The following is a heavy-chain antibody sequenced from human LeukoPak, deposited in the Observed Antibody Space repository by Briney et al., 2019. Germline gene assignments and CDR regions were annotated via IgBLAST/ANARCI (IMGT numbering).Heavy chain of an antibody. V-gene: IGHV3-33*06. CDR1: GFTFSSYG. CDR2: IWYDGSNK. J-gene: IGHJ4*02. D-gene: IGHD3-22*01. CDR3: AKRDNYYDSSGFDY. Sequence: PGGSLRLSCAASGFTFSSYGMHWVRQAPGKGLEWVAVIWYDGSNKYYADSVKGRFTISRDNSKNTLYLQMNSLRAEDTAVYYCAKRDNYYDSSGFDYWGQGTLVTVSS.